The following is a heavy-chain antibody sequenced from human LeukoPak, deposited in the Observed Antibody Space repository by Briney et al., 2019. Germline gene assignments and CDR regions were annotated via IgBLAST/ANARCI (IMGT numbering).Heavy chain of an antibody. J-gene: IGHJ4*02. D-gene: IGHD7-27*01. CDR3: AREQTGDQNFDY. V-gene: IGHV6-1*01. CDR2: TYYRSKWYN. Sequence: SRTLSLTCAISGDSVSGNTAAWNWIRQSPSRGLEWLGRTYYRSKWYNNYAVSMKSRISINPDTSKNQFSLQLKSVTPEDTAVYYCAREQTGDQNFDYWGQGTLVTVSS. CDR1: GDSVSGNTAA.